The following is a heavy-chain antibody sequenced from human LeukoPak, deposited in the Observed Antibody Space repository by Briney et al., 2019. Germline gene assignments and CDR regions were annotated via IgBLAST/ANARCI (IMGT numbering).Heavy chain of an antibody. CDR2: VNPSGGST. J-gene: IGHJ4*02. CDR1: GYTFTSYY. Sequence: ASVKVSCKASGYTFTSYYMHWVRQAPGQGLEWMGIVNPSGGSTSYAQKFQGRVTMTRDMCTSTVYMELSSLRSEDTAVYYCARGLWIQLWLNYWGQGTLVTVSS. D-gene: IGHD5-18*01. CDR3: ARGLWIQLWLNY. V-gene: IGHV1-46*01.